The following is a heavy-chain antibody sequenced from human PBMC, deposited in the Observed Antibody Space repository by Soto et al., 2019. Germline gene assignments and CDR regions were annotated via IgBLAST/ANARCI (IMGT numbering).Heavy chain of an antibody. J-gene: IGHJ3*02. Sequence: QVTLKESGPVLVKPTETLTLTCTVSGFSLSNARMGVSWIRQPPGEALEWLAHIFSNDEKSYSTSLKSRLTISKDTSKSQVVLTMTNMDPVDTATYYCARISGYSSGWYSVLEAFHIWGQGTMVTVSS. CDR1: GFSLSNARMG. V-gene: IGHV2-26*01. CDR2: IFSNDEK. CDR3: ARISGYSSGWYSVLEAFHI. D-gene: IGHD6-19*01.